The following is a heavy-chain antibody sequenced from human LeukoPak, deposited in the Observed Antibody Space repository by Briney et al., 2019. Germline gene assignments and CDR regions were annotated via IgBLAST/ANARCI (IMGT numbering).Heavy chain of an antibody. Sequence: GSLRLSCTASGFTSGFSFSTYAMSWVRQAPGKGLEWVSTISSSGGSTYYADSVKGRFTISRDNSKSTLYLQMDALRADDTAVYYCVAASLLLSGDSSGYYDYMDVWGKGTTVTVSS. CDR2: ISSSGGST. CDR1: GFSFSTYA. J-gene: IGHJ6*03. V-gene: IGHV3-23*01. D-gene: IGHD3-22*01. CDR3: VAASLLLSGDSSGYYDYMDV.